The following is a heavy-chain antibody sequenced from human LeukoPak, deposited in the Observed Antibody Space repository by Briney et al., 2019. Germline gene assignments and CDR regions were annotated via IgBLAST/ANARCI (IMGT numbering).Heavy chain of an antibody. CDR2: IHHSGST. J-gene: IGHJ5*02. CDR3: ARGIDYWSGYYSHWFDP. Sequence: SETLSLTCTVSADSISSAHYWGWIRQPPGKGLVWIGTIHHSGSTYYNPSLKSRVTISVDTSKNQFSLKLSSVTAADTAVYYCARGIDYWSGYYSHWFDPWGQGTLVTVSS. V-gene: IGHV4-38-2*02. D-gene: IGHD3-3*01. CDR1: ADSISSAHY.